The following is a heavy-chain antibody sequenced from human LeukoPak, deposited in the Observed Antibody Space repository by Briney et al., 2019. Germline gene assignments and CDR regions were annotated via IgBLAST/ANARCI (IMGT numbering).Heavy chain of an antibody. J-gene: IGHJ4*02. CDR2: IYYSGST. CDR1: GGSISSSSYY. Sequence: PSETLSLTCTVSGGSISSSSYYWGWIRQPPGKGLEWIGSIYYSGSTYYNPSLKSRVTISVDTSKNQFSLKLSSVTAADTAVYYCARQSLVGATDFDYWGQGTLVTVSS. CDR3: ARQSLVGATDFDY. D-gene: IGHD1-26*01. V-gene: IGHV4-39*01.